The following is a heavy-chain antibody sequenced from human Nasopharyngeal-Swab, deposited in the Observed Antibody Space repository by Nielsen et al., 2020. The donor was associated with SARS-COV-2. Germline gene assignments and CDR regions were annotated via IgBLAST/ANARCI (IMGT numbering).Heavy chain of an antibody. V-gene: IGHV1-8*01. CDR2: MNPNSGNT. CDR3: ARVGWSLGDYYYYGMDV. CDR1: GYTFTSYD. J-gene: IGHJ6*02. D-gene: IGHD2-15*01. Sequence: ASVKVSCKASGYTFTSYDINWVRQATGQGLEWMGWMNPNSGNTGYAQKSQGRVTMTRNTSISTAYMELSSLRSEDTAVYYCARVGWSLGDYYYYGMDVWGQGTTVTVSS.